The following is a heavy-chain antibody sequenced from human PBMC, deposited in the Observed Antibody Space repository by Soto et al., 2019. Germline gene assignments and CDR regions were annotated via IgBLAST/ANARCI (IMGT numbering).Heavy chain of an antibody. D-gene: IGHD3-10*01. J-gene: IGHJ6*02. CDR3: MKAHESGDFLGMSV. CDR2: MYKTGET. V-gene: IGHV4-61*01. CDR1: GGSVSTGMKY. Sequence: SETLSLTCTVSGGSVSTGMKYWGWVRQPPGKALELIGYMYKTGETLLNSSLKSRVTLSMETSKNQFSLTLSSVTAADTAVYFCMKAHESGDFLGMSVWGPGTTVTVSS.